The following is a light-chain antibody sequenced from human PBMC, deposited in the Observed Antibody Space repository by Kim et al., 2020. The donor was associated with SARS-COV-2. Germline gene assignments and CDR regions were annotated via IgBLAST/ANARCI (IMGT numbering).Light chain of an antibody. Sequence: EIVLTQSPGTLSLSPGERATLSCRASQSVSSSYLAWYQQKPGQATRLLIYGASSRATGIPDRFSGSGSGTDFTITISRLEPEDFAVYYCQQDTNSPLTFGEGTKVEIK. CDR1: QSVSSSY. J-gene: IGKJ4*01. V-gene: IGKV3-20*01. CDR3: QQDTNSPLT. CDR2: GAS.